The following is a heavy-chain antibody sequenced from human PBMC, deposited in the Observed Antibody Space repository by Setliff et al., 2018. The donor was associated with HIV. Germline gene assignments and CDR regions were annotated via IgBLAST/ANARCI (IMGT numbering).Heavy chain of an antibody. CDR2: ISSSSTTI. Sequence: PGESLKISCAASGFTFSSYSMNWVRQAPGKGLEWVSYISSSSTTIYYADSVKGRFTISRDNAKNSLYLQMNSLRAEDTAVYYCASDLYSSGWRWGAFDIWGQGTMV. D-gene: IGHD6-19*01. V-gene: IGHV3-48*01. CDR3: ASDLYSSGWRWGAFDI. CDR1: GFTFSSYS. J-gene: IGHJ3*02.